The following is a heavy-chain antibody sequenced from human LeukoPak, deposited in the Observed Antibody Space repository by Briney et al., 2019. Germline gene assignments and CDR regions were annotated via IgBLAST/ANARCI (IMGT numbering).Heavy chain of an antibody. D-gene: IGHD3-22*01. CDR1: GFTFSSYA. J-gene: IGHJ5*02. Sequence: PGGSLRLSCAASGFTFSSYAMSWVRQAPGKGLEWVSAISGSGGSTYYADSVKGRFTISRDNSKNTLYLQMNSLRAEDTAVYYCAKDLGLPDYYDSSGSAPWGQGTLVTVSS. V-gene: IGHV3-23*01. CDR2: ISGSGGST. CDR3: AKDLGLPDYYDSSGSAP.